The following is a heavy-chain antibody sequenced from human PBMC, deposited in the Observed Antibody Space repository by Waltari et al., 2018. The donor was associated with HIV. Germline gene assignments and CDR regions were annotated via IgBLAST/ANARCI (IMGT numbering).Heavy chain of an antibody. J-gene: IGHJ3*02. V-gene: IGHV4-38-2*01. CDR3: ARVGYYGSGSYRVARHAFDI. CDR1: GYSISSGYY. D-gene: IGHD3-10*01. Sequence: QVQLQESGPGLVKPSETLSLTCAVPGYSISSGYYWGWIRQPPGKGPEWIGSIYHSGSTYYNPSLKSRVTISVDTSKNQFSLKLSSVTAADTVVYYCARVGYYGSGSYRVARHAFDIWGQGTMVTVSS. CDR2: IYHSGST.